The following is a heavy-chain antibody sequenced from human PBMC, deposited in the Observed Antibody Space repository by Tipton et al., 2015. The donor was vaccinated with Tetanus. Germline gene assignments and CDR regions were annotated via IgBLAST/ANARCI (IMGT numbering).Heavy chain of an antibody. CDR2: IYSSGST. CDR3: ARDRDRLGTYIYYGSDV. J-gene: IGHJ6*02. Sequence: SLRLSCAASGFSVSSNFMTWVRPAPGKGLEWVSVIYSSGSTYYADFVKGRFTISRDTSKNTLSLQMNSLRGDDTAVYYCARDRDRLGTYIYYGSDVWGQVTTVIFSS. V-gene: IGHV3-66*01. D-gene: IGHD6-19*01. CDR1: GFSVSSNF.